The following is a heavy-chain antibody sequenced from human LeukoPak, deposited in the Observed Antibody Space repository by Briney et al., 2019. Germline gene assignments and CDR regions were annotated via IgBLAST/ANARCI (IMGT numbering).Heavy chain of an antibody. CDR2: IRDKGSSHTT. V-gene: IGHV3-72*01. CDR3: ARGPGRGGEMDV. J-gene: IGHJ6*02. Sequence: GGSLRLSCAAPGFAFSDHCMDWVRQAPGEGLEWVARIRDKGSSHTTEYAASVKGRFTISRDDSKNSLYLQMNSLKIQDTAVYYCARGPGRGGEMDVWGQGTTVTVSS. CDR1: GFAFSDHC. D-gene: IGHD2-21*01.